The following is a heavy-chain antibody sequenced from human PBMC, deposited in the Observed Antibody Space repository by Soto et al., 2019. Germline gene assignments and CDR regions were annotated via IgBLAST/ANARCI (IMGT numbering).Heavy chain of an antibody. J-gene: IGHJ5*02. CDR3: ARVAVDIVATTLNWFDP. CDR1: GYTFTSYG. D-gene: IGHD5-12*01. V-gene: IGHV1-18*04. Sequence: QVQLVQSGAEVKKPGASVKVSCKASGYTFTSYGISWVRQAPRQGLEWMGWISAYNGNTNYAQKLQGRVTMTTDTSTSTAYMELRSLRSDDTVVYYCARVAVDIVATTLNWFDPWGQGTLVTVSS. CDR2: ISAYNGNT.